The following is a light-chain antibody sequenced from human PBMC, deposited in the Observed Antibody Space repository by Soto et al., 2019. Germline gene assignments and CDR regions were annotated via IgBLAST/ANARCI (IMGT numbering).Light chain of an antibody. CDR3: QQYGSSLLT. CDR2: AAT. J-gene: IGKJ4*01. V-gene: IGKV3-20*01. CDR1: QSVSSSY. Sequence: EIVLTQSPGTLSLSPGERATLSCRASQSVSSSYLAWYQHKPGQAPRLLIYAATRRATGIPDRFSGSGSGTDFTLTISRLEPEDFAVYYCQQYGSSLLTFGGGTKVEIK.